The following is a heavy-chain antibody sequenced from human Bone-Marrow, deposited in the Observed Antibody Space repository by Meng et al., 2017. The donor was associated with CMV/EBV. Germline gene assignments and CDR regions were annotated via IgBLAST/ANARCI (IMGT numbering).Heavy chain of an antibody. Sequence: GESLKISCAASGFTFSSYAMHWVRQAPGKGPEWVAVISYDGSNKYYADSVKGRFTISRDNSKNTLYLQMNSLRAEDTAVYYCARDRMVYAYYFDYWGQGTLVTVSS. CDR1: GFTFSSYA. CDR3: ARDRMVYAYYFDY. V-gene: IGHV3-30-3*01. D-gene: IGHD2-8*01. CDR2: ISYDGSNK. J-gene: IGHJ4*02.